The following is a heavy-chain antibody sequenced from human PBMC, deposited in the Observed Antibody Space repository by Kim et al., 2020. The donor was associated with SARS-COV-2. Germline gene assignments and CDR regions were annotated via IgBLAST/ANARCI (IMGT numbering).Heavy chain of an antibody. Sequence: SETLSLTCTVSGGSISSSSYYWGWIRQPPGKGLEWIGSIYYSGSTYYNPSLKSRVTISVDTSKNQFSLKLSSVTAADTAVYYCARHRGSSGWSPWDYWGQGTLVTVSS. CDR1: GGSISSSSYY. V-gene: IGHV4-39*01. J-gene: IGHJ4*02. D-gene: IGHD6-19*01. CDR2: IYYSGST. CDR3: ARHRGSSGWSPWDY.